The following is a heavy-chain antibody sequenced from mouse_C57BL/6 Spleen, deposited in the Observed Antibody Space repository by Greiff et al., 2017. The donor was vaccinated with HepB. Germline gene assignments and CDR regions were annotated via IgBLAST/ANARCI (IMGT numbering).Heavy chain of an antibody. CDR1: GYAFSSSW. CDR2: IYPGDGDT. Sequence: QVQLQQSGPELVKPGASVKISCKASGYAFSSSWMNWVKQRPGKGLEWIGRIYPGDGDTNYNGKCKGKATLTADKSSSTAYMQLSSLTSEDSAVYFCAFYGKDAMDYWGQGTSVTVSS. J-gene: IGHJ4*01. CDR3: AFYGKDAMDY. V-gene: IGHV1-82*01. D-gene: IGHD1-1*02.